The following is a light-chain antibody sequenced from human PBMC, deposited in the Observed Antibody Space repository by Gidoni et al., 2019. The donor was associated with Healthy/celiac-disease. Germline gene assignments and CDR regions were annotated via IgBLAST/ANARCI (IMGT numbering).Light chain of an antibody. J-gene: IGKJ2*01. CDR2: AAC. V-gene: IGKV3-11*01. CDR1: QSVSSY. Sequence: ENVLTQSPATLSLSAGERGTLSCRASQSVSSYLDWYQQKPGQAPRLLIYAACNRATGIPARFSFSGSGTDFTLTISILGPEDFAVYYCQRRSNWPPYTFGQGTKLEIK. CDR3: QRRSNWPPYT.